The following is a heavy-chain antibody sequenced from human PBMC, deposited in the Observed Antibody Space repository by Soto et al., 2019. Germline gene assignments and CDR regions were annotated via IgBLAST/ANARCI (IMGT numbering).Heavy chain of an antibody. V-gene: IGHV3-74*01. J-gene: IGHJ4*02. CDR3: ANDWTGPKGY. Sequence: GGSLRLSCAASGFTFSNYWIHWVRQAPGKGLVWVSRINPDGSYTSYADSVKGRFTISRDNAKSTLYLQMNSLRAEDTAVYYWANDWTGPKGYWGQGTLVTVSS. CDR2: INPDGSYT. CDR1: GFTFSNYW. D-gene: IGHD2-8*02.